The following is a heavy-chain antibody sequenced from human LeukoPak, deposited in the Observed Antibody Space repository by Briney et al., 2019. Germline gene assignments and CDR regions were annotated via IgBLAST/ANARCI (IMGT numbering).Heavy chain of an antibody. V-gene: IGHV3-21*01. CDR3: ARGRDGSQSPIDD. CDR2: ISSSSSYI. Sequence: PGGSLRLSCAASGFTFSSYNMNWVRQAPGKGLEWVSSISSSSSYIYYADSVKGRFTISRDNAKNSLYLQTNSLRAEDTAVYYCARGRDGSQSPIDDWGQGTLVTVSS. D-gene: IGHD5-24*01. J-gene: IGHJ4*02. CDR1: GFTFSSYN.